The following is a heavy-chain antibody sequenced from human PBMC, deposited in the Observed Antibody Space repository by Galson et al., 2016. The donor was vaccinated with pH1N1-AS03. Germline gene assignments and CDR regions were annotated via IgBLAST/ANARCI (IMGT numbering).Heavy chain of an antibody. Sequence: SLRLSCAASGFTLSGYGMHWVRQAPGKGPEWVAFIQYGESYRNYANSVKGRFSISRDISKNTLYLQMNSLRVEDTAMFYCVKESPKEAGDYWGRGVMVTVSS. CDR1: GFTLSGYG. V-gene: IGHV3-30*02. J-gene: IGHJ4*02. CDR3: VKESPKEAGDY. CDR2: IQYGESYR.